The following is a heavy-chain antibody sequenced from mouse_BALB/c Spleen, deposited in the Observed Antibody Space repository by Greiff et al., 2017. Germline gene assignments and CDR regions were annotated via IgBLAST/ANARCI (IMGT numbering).Heavy chain of an antibody. J-gene: IGHJ4*01. D-gene: IGHD1-1*02. CDR3: ALYGNYAMDY. CDR1: GYSITSDYA. CDR2: ISYSGST. V-gene: IGHV3-2*02. Sequence: EVKLVESGPGLVKPSQSLSLTCTVTGYSITSDYAWNWIRQFPGNKLEWMGYISYSGSTSYNPSLKSRISITRDTSKNQFFLQLNSVTTEDTATYYCALYGNYAMDYWGQGTSVTVSS.